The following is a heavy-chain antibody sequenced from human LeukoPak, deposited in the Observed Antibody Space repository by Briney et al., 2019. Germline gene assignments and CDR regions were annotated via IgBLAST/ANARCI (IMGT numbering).Heavy chain of an antibody. Sequence: GGSLRLSCAASGFSFSTYSMIWVRQAPGKGLEWVSSVSGTSEFIYYADSVRGRFTISRDNAKNTVYLQMNSLRAEDTAVYYCARWYSSGWYSDYWGQGTLVTVSS. CDR2: VSGTSEFI. J-gene: IGHJ4*02. CDR3: ARWYSSGWYSDY. CDR1: GFSFSTYS. V-gene: IGHV3-21*06. D-gene: IGHD6-19*01.